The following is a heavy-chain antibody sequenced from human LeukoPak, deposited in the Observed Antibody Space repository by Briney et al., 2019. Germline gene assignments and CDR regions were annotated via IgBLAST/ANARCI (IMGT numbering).Heavy chain of an antibody. CDR2: IKPNGSEK. CDR3: ARGGSDY. V-gene: IGHV3-7*01. J-gene: IGHJ4*02. D-gene: IGHD2-15*01. CDR1: GFTFSSYW. Sequence: GGSLRLSCVASGFTFSSYWMSWVRQAPGKGLEWVANIKPNGSEKFYVDSVKGRFTISRDNAKNSVYLQMNSLRVEETAVYYCARGGSDYWGQGTLVTVSS.